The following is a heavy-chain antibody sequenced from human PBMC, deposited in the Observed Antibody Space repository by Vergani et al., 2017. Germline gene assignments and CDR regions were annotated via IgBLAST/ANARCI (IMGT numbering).Heavy chain of an antibody. CDR3: ARETWTFDSGWLLNWFDP. Sequence: QVQLQESGPGLVKPSGTLSLTCAVSGGSISSSNWWSWVRQPPGKGLEWIGEIYHSGSTNYNPSLKSRVTISVDKSKNQFSLKLSSVTAADTAVYYCARETWTFDSGWLLNWFDPWGQGTLVTVSS. CDR1: GGSISSSNW. V-gene: IGHV4-4*02. J-gene: IGHJ5*02. CDR2: IYHSGST. D-gene: IGHD6-19*01.